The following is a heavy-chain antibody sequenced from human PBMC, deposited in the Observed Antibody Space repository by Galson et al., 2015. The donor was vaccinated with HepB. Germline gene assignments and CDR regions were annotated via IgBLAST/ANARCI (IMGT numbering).Heavy chain of an antibody. D-gene: IGHD2-8*01. Sequence: SLRLSCAASGFTFSSYAMHWVRQAPGKGLEWVAVISYDGSNKYYADSVKGRFTISRDNSKNTLYLQMNSLRAEDTALYYRAKDIYYFHTNGQLDYWGQGTLVTVSS. CDR1: GFTFSSYA. CDR3: AKDIYYFHTNGQLDY. J-gene: IGHJ4*02. CDR2: ISYDGSNK. V-gene: IGHV3-30-3*01.